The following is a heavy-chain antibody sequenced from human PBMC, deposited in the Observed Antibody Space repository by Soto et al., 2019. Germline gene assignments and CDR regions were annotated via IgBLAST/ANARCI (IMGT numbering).Heavy chain of an antibody. J-gene: IGHJ6*02. D-gene: IGHD2-8*01. CDR3: ARRRPDIVQMVGETPGYYGMGV. V-gene: IGHV3-11*01. CDR1: GFTLSGYY. CDR2: VSGSGATT. Sequence: GSLRLSCAGSGFTLSGYYMSWIRQAPGKGLEWVSYVSGSGATTYYADSVKGRFTISRDNAKNSLYLHLNNRRVADTAVYYCARRRPDIVQMVGETPGYYGMGVWGPGTTVTVSS.